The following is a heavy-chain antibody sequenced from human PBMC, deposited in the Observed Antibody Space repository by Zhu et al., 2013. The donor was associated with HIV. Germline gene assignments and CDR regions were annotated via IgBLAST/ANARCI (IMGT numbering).Heavy chain of an antibody. D-gene: IGHD6-6*01. CDR1: GYTFTDYH. Sequence: QVQLVQTGAAVMQPGASVKLSCKASGYTFTDYHVHWVRQAPGQGLEWMGWINLNSGGTNYAQKFQGRVTMTRDTSISTAYMELSRLRSDDTAVYYCARVGRGSSTYFYDMDVWGQGTTVTASS. V-gene: IGHV1-2*02. J-gene: IGHJ6*02. CDR3: ARVGRGSSTYFYDMDV. CDR2: INLNSGGT.